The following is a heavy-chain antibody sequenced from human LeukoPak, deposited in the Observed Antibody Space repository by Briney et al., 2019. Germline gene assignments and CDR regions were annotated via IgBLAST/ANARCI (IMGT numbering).Heavy chain of an antibody. V-gene: IGHV1-69*02. Sequence: SVEVSCKASGGTFSSYTISWVRQAPGQGLEWMGRIIPILGIANYAQKFQGRVTITADKSTSTAYMELSSLRSEDTAVYYCARPKDYYDSSGYGCWGQGTLVTVSS. CDR2: IIPILGIA. CDR3: ARPKDYYDSSGYGC. CDR1: GGTFSSYT. J-gene: IGHJ4*02. D-gene: IGHD3-22*01.